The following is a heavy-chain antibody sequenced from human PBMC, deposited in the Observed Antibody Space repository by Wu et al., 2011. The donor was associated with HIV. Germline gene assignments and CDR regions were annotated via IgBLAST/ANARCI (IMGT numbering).Heavy chain of an antibody. Sequence: QVQLVQSGAEVKKPGASVKVSCKASGYTFTAYYMHWLRQAPGQGLEWMGGINPIFGTANYAQKFQGRVTISTDESTTTAYMELSSLRSEDTAVYYCASQPDTTMTGYYYYGMDVWGQGTKVTVSS. CDR2: INPIFGTA. CDR3: ASQPDTTMTGYYYYGMDV. D-gene: IGHD1-14*01. J-gene: IGHJ6*02. CDR1: GYTFTAYY. V-gene: IGHV1-69*01.